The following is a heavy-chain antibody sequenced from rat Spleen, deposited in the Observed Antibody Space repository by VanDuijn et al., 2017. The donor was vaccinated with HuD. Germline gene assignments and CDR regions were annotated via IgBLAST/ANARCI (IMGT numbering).Heavy chain of an antibody. CDR3: ARHGYDGSYYYWDY. J-gene: IGHJ2*01. Sequence: EVQLVESGGGLVQPGRSLKVSCAASGFTFSNYYMVWVRQAPTKGLEWVASITTGGAITSYRDSVKGRFTISRDTAKSTLYLQMDSLRSEDTATYYCARHGYDGSYYYWDYWGQGVMVTVSS. CDR1: GFTFSNYY. V-gene: IGHV5-25*01. D-gene: IGHD1-12*02. CDR2: ITTGGAIT.